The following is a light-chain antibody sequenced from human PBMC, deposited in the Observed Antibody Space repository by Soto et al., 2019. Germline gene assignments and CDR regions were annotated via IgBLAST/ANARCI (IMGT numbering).Light chain of an antibody. V-gene: IGKV3-20*01. CDR1: QSVSSSY. J-gene: IGKJ5*01. CDR2: GAS. CDR3: QHFGGTTFT. Sequence: ELVLTQSPGTLSLSPGAGATLSCRASQSVSSSYIAWYQQRPGQTPSLLIYGASTRATGIPDRFSGNESGTHFTLTISRLEPGDVAVYYGQHFGGTTFTFGQGTRLEIK.